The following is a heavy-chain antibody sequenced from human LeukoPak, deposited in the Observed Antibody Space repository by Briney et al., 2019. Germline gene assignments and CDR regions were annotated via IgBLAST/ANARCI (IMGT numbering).Heavy chain of an antibody. Sequence: PGGSLRLSCAASGFTFSSYAMSWVRQAPGKGLEWVSAISGSGGSTYYADSVKGRFTISRDNSKNTLYLQMNSLRAEDTAVYYCARDRSWSSGWRHDALDIWGQGTMVTVSS. CDR2: ISGSGGST. V-gene: IGHV3-23*01. J-gene: IGHJ3*02. D-gene: IGHD6-19*01. CDR3: ARDRSWSSGWRHDALDI. CDR1: GFTFSSYA.